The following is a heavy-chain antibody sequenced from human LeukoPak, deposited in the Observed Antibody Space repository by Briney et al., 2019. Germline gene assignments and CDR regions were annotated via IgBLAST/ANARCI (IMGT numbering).Heavy chain of an antibody. CDR2: IYHHGAT. CDR3: ARGPSVAAHLDY. CDR1: GVSISSNNW. V-gene: IGHV4-4*02. D-gene: IGHD5-12*01. J-gene: IGHJ4*02. Sequence: SETLSLTCAVSGVSISSNNWWSWVRQPPRKGLEWIGEIYHHGATNYNPSLKSRVTLSVDKSKNQFSLELSSVTAADTAVYYCARGPSVAAHLDYWGQGTLVTVSS.